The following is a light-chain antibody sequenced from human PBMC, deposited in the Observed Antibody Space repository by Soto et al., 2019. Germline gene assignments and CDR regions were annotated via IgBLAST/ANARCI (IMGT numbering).Light chain of an antibody. CDR1: QGISTY. CDR2: AAS. J-gene: IGKJ4*01. CDR3: QQLKSYPLT. Sequence: DIQLTQSPSFLSASVGDRVTITCRATQGISTYLAWYQQKPGKAPKLLIYAASTLQSGVPSRFSGSGSGTEFTLTISSLQPGDFATYYCQQLKSYPLTFGGGTKVEIK. V-gene: IGKV1-9*01.